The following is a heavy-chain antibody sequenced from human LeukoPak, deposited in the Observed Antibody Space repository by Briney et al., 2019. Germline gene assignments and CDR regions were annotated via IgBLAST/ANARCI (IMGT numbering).Heavy chain of an antibody. D-gene: IGHD3-3*01. V-gene: IGHV4-4*07. CDR2: IYTSGST. CDR1: GGSISSYY. CDR3: ARDKLVDEERSLEWLWSSDLGGWFDP. Sequence: SETLSLTCTVSGGSISSYYWSWIRQPAGKGLEWIGRIYTSGSTNYNPSLKSRVTMSVDTSKNQFSLKLSSVTAADTAVYYCARDKLVDEERSLEWLWSSDLGGWFDPWGQGTLVTVSS. J-gene: IGHJ5*02.